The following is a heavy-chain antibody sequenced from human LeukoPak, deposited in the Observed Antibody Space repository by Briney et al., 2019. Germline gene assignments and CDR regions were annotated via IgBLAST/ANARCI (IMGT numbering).Heavy chain of an antibody. V-gene: IGHV1-18*01. CDR3: ARWFDGYNTYYFDY. D-gene: IGHD5-24*01. CDR2: INAYNGNT. J-gene: IGHJ4*02. CDR1: GYTFTSYG. Sequence: ASVKVSCKASGYTFTSYGISWVRQAPGQGLEWMGRINAYNGNTNYAQKLQGRVTMTTDTSTSTAYMELRSLRSDDTAVNYCARWFDGYNTYYFDYWGQGTLVTVSS.